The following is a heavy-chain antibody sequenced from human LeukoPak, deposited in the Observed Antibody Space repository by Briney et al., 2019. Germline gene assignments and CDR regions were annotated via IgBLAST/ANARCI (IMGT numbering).Heavy chain of an antibody. V-gene: IGHV3-33*01. D-gene: IGHD3-10*01. CDR1: GFTFSSYG. Sequence: GGSLRPSCAASGFTFSSYGMHWVRQAPGKGLEWVAVIWYDGSNKYYADSVKGRFTISRDNSKNTLYLQMNSLRAEDTAVYYCARAYYYGSGRVFDYWGQGTLVTVSS. CDR3: ARAYYYGSGRVFDY. CDR2: IWYDGSNK. J-gene: IGHJ4*02.